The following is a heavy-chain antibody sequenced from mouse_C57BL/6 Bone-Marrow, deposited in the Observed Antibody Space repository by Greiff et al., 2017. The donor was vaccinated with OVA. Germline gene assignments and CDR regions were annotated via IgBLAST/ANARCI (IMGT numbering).Heavy chain of an antibody. D-gene: IGHD2-10*01. CDR1: GFTFSSYA. Sequence: EVQRVESGGGLVKPGGSLKLSCAASGFTFSSYAMSWVRQTPEKRLEWVATISDGGSYTYYPDNVKGRFTISRDNAKNNLYLQMSHLKSEDTAMYYCARDPYLVGYFDVWGTGTTVTVSS. J-gene: IGHJ1*03. CDR3: ARDPYLVGYFDV. V-gene: IGHV5-4*01. CDR2: ISDGGSYT.